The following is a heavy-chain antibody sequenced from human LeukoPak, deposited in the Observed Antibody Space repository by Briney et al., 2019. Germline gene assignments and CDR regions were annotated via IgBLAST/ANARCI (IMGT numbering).Heavy chain of an antibody. CDR2: ISGSGGST. Sequence: PGGSLRLSCAASGFTFSSYAMSWVRQAPGKGLEWVSAISGSGGSTYYADSVKGRFAISRDNSKNTLYLQMNSLRAEDTAVYYCAKDKFRSSLGPFDYWGQGTLVTVSS. CDR3: AKDKFRSSLGPFDY. D-gene: IGHD6-13*01. V-gene: IGHV3-23*01. CDR1: GFTFSSYA. J-gene: IGHJ4*02.